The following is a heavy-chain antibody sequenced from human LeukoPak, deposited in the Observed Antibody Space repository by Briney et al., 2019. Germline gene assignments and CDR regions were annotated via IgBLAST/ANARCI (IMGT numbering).Heavy chain of an antibody. V-gene: IGHV1-2*02. D-gene: IGHD3-22*01. CDR3: ARVGEFTMIESWFDP. Sequence: ASVKVSCKASGYTFSGYYMHWVRQAPGQGLEWMGWINPNSGGTNYARKFQGRVTMTRDTSISTAYMELSRLRSDDTAVYYCARVGEFTMIESWFDPWGQGTLVTVSS. J-gene: IGHJ5*02. CDR1: GYTFSGYY. CDR2: INPNSGGT.